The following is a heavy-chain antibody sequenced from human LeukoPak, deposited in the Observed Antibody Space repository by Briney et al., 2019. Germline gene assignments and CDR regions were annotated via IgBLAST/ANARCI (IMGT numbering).Heavy chain of an antibody. CDR1: GFTFRRYG. CDR3: ATVPRSGYYYFDY. Sequence: GGSLRLSCAASGFTFRRYGMTWVRQAPGKGLEWVSFISGSGGSTYYADSVKGRFTISKDKSRNTLFLRMNSLRAEDTAVYYCATVPRSGYYYFDYWGQGTLVTVSS. D-gene: IGHD5-12*01. CDR2: ISGSGGST. J-gene: IGHJ4*02. V-gene: IGHV3-23*01.